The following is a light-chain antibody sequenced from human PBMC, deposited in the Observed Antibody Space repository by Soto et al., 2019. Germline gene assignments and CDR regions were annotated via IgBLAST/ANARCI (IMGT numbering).Light chain of an antibody. V-gene: IGKV1-5*03. CDR2: KAS. CDR3: QEYNSYLYT. CDR1: QSVSSW. Sequence: DIQMTQSPSTLSASVGDRVTITCRASQSVSSWLAWYQQKPGKAPKVLIYKASSLESGVPSRFSGSGSGTEFTLTISSLQPDDSATYYCQEYNSYLYTFGQGTKLEIK. J-gene: IGKJ2*01.